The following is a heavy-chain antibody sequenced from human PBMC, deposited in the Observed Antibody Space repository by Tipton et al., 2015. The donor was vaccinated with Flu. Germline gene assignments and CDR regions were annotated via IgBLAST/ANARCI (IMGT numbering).Heavy chain of an antibody. CDR2: INPIDGSA. CDR1: GYTFSNYL. Sequence: QSGAEVKKPGASMKVSCKASGYTFSNYLIHWVRQAPGQGLEWVGIINPIDGSARSAQRFQGRVTMSRDTSTSTVYVEVNSLRSEDTAVYYCAREIPYGGNSVYFDYWGQGTLVTVSS. J-gene: IGHJ4*02. V-gene: IGHV1-46*01. CDR3: AREIPYGGNSVYFDY. D-gene: IGHD4/OR15-4a*01.